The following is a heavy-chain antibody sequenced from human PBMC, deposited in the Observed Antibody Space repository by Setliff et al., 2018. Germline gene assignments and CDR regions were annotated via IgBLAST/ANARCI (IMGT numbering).Heavy chain of an antibody. Sequence: ASVKVSCKASGYTFTDYYMHWVQQAPGKGLEWMGRVDPEDGETIYAEKFQGRVTITADTSTDTAYMELSSLRAEDMSVYYCARGGTYSSGPLDYWGQGILVTVSS. CDR3: ARGGTYSSGPLDY. V-gene: IGHV1-69-2*01. J-gene: IGHJ4*02. CDR2: VDPEDGET. CDR1: GYTFTDYY. D-gene: IGHD3-22*01.